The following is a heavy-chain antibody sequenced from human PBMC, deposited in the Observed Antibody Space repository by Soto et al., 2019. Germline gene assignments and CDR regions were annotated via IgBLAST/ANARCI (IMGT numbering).Heavy chain of an antibody. CDR3: AKDRGNGDTPNIYSYYGIEV. CDR1: GFSFNAYG. D-gene: IGHD2-21*02. V-gene: IGHV3-23*01. Sequence: LRLSCAVSGFSFNAYGMSWVRQAPGKGLEWISFISGGGGTIYYADSVKGRFISSRDNSKSTLYLQMTSLSVDDTAVYYCAKDRGNGDTPNIYSYYGIEVWGQGTTVTVSS. J-gene: IGHJ6*02. CDR2: ISGGGGTI.